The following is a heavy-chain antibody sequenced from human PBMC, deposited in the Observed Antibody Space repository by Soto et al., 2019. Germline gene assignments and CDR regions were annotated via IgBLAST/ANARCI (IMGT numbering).Heavy chain of an antibody. D-gene: IGHD6-19*01. CDR3: ARQQQWPDY. J-gene: IGHJ4*02. CDR1: GYSVSSKSAA. Sequence: SQTLSLTCAISGYSVSSKSAAWNWIRQSPSRGLEWLGRTYFRSKWHTDHAVSVRSRVSIKPDTSKNQFSLQLNSVTPEDPAVYYCARQQQWPDYWGQGTLVTVSS. CDR2: TYFRSKWHT. V-gene: IGHV6-1*01.